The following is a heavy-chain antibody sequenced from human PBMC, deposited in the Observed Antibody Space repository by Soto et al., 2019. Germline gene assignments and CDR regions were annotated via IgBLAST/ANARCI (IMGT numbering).Heavy chain of an antibody. Sequence: ASVKVSCKASGYTFNSHCLSWVRQAPVQRLEWMGWISVYDGKTNYAQKFQGRVTITTDTFTSTAYMELTSLTSGDTAIYYCARPDYYNTGSGAFHIWGQGTMVTVSS. CDR1: GYTFNSHC. CDR2: ISVYDGKT. CDR3: ARPDYYNTGSGAFHI. D-gene: IGHD3-22*01. V-gene: IGHV1-18*01. J-gene: IGHJ3*02.